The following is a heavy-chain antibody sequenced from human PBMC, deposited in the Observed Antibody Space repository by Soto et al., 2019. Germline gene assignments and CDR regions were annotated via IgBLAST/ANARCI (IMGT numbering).Heavy chain of an antibody. V-gene: IGHV1-18*01. Sequence: ASVKVSCKASGYTFTSYGISWVRQAPGQGLEWMGWISAYNGNTNYAQKLQGRVTMTTDTSTSTAYMELRSLRSDDTAVYYCARGIFDGSYGDYGGPQHTYGMDVWGQGTTVTVSS. CDR1: GYTFTSYG. CDR2: ISAYNGNT. J-gene: IGHJ6*02. D-gene: IGHD4-17*01. CDR3: ARGIFDGSYGDYGGPQHTYGMDV.